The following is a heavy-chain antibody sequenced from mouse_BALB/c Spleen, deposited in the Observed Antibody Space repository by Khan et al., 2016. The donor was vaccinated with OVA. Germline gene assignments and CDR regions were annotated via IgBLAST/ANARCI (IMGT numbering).Heavy chain of an antibody. D-gene: IGHD2-14*01. CDR2: INPSNDYT. Sequence: QVQLKQSGAELARPGASVKMSCKASGYTFTSYTIHWLKKRPGQGLEWIGYINPSNDYTDYNQKFKDKATLTTDKSSTTAYLRLSSLTSDESAVYNCVRDGAYHRNDGWFAYWGQGTLVTVSA. V-gene: IGHV1-4*01. J-gene: IGHJ3*01. CDR1: GYTFTSYT. CDR3: VRDGAYHRNDGWFAY.